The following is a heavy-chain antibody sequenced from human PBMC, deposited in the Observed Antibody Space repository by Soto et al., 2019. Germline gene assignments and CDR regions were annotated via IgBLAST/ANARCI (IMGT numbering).Heavy chain of an antibody. J-gene: IGHJ4*02. CDR3: ATEGPQTYFFGH. V-gene: IGHV1-46*01. Sequence: QVQLVQSGAEVKEPGASLSLYCKASGYTFTTYNLHWLRQAPGQGLEWMGIISPNGTYTGYGQRFGGRGTMTYDTSTSTVYMALNSLTSEDTAVYYCATEGPQTYFFGHWGQGTLVTVSS. CDR2: ISPNGTYT. CDR1: GYTFTTYN.